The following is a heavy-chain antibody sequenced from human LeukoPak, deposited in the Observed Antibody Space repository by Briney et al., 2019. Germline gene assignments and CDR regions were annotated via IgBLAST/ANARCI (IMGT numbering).Heavy chain of an antibody. CDR1: GVTLSNYA. CDR3: AKDMDTGYYYDSSGYIPDY. D-gene: IGHD3-22*01. J-gene: IGHJ4*02. CDR2: ISGSGGST. Sequence: GGSLRLSCVASGVTLSNYAMSWARQAPGKGLEWVSGISGSGGSTYYADSVKGRFTISRDNSKNTLYLQMNSLRAEDTAVYYCAKDMDTGYYYDSSGYIPDYWGQGTLVTVSS. V-gene: IGHV3-23*01.